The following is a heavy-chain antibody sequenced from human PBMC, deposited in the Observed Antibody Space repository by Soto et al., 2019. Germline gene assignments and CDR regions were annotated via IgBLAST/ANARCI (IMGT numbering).Heavy chain of an antibody. CDR3: ARSLSSSSGYVDP. D-gene: IGHD6-6*01. J-gene: IGHJ5*02. CDR2: IYKSGRT. Sequence: QVHLQESGPGLLKPSQTLSLTCAVSGDSIGSGDCYWTWIRQSPGKGLEYIGYIYKSGRTYYNPSRKSRPVISLATSKSKVVLRLTSLTAADTAMYFCARSLSSSSGYVDPWGQGTLVTVSS. CDR1: GDSIGSGDCY. V-gene: IGHV4-30-4*01.